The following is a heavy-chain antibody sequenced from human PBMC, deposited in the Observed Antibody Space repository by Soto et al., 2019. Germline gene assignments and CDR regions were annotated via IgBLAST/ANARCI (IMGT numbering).Heavy chain of an antibody. D-gene: IGHD3-16*01. CDR2: IGLSGDTI. CDR3: ARESFSASPNFFDY. Sequence: GGSLRLSCAASGFTFSSYSMNWVRQAPGKGLEWIAYIGLSGDTIYYADSVKGRFTISRDHAKNSLELQMNSLRADDTALYYCARESFSASPNFFDYWGRGTQVTVSS. J-gene: IGHJ4*02. CDR1: GFTFSSYS. V-gene: IGHV3-48*04.